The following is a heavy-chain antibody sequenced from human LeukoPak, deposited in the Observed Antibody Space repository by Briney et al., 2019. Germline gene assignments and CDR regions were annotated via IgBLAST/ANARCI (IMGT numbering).Heavy chain of an antibody. Sequence: ASVKVSCKASGYTFTSYFMHWVRQAPGQGLEWMGVIDPSGGSTGYAQKFQGRVTMTRDTSTNTVYMELSSLRSEDTAVYYCAFSGSPTRHYFDYWGQGTLVTVSS. J-gene: IGHJ4*02. CDR1: GYTFTSYF. CDR3: AFSGSPTRHYFDY. D-gene: IGHD1-26*01. V-gene: IGHV1-46*01. CDR2: IDPSGGST.